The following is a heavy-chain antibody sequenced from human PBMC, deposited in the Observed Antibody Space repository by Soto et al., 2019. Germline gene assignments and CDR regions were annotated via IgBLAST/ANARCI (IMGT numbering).Heavy chain of an antibody. CDR1: GYSFTSYW. CDR2: IDPSDSYT. CDR3: ARPEAAAGTGYYYYGMDV. Sequence: GESLKISCNGSGYSFTSYWISWVRQMPGKGLEWMGRIDPSDSYTNYSPSFQGHVTISADKSISTAYLQWSSLKASDTAMYYCARPEAAAGTGYYYYGMDVWGQGTTVTVSS. J-gene: IGHJ6*02. D-gene: IGHD6-13*01. V-gene: IGHV5-10-1*01.